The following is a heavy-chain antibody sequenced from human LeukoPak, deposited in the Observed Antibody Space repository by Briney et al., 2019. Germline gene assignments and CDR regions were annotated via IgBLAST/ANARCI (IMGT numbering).Heavy chain of an antibody. V-gene: IGHV4-38-2*02. D-gene: IGHD1-26*01. J-gene: IGHJ4*02. Sequence: SETLSLTCTVSGYSISSGYYWSWIRQPPGKGLEWIGEINHSGSTNYNPSLKSRVTISVDTSKNQFSLKLSSVTAADTAVYYCASGVGATRGIDYWGQGTLVTVSS. CDR1: GYSISSGYY. CDR2: INHSGST. CDR3: ASGVGATRGIDY.